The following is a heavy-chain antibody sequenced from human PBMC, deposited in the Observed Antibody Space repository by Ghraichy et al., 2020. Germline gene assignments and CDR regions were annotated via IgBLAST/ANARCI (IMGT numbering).Heavy chain of an antibody. J-gene: IGHJ5*02. V-gene: IGHV4-34*01. CDR3: ARGLREAIRRKRLRSDYVWFDP. CDR1: GGSFSGYY. Sequence: SETLSLTCAVYGGSFSGYYWSWIRQPPGKGLEWIGEINHSGSTNYNPSLKSRVTISVDTSKNQFSLKLSSVTAADTAVYYCARGLREAIRRKRLRSDYVWFDPWGQGTLVTVSS. D-gene: IGHD4-17*01. CDR2: INHSGST.